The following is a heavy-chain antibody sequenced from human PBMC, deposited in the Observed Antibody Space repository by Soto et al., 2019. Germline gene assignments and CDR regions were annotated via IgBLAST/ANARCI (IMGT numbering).Heavy chain of an antibody. D-gene: IGHD6-6*01. CDR2: IRSKANSYAT. V-gene: IGHV3-73*01. Sequence: EVQLVESGGGLVQPGGSLKLSCAASGFTFSGSAMHWVRQASGKGLEWVGRIRSKANSYATADAASVKGRFTISRDDSKNTAYLQMNSLKTEDTAVYYCTRPDSSSDYWGQGALVTVSS. J-gene: IGHJ4*02. CDR1: GFTFSGSA. CDR3: TRPDSSSDY.